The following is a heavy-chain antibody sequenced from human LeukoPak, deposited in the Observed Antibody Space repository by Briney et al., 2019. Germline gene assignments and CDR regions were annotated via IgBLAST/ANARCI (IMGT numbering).Heavy chain of an antibody. D-gene: IGHD2-15*01. CDR3: ARDRRYCSGGSCYFDYFFDY. CDR1: GFTFNSYA. V-gene: IGHV3-30-3*01. Sequence: GRSLRLSCAASGFTFNSYAVHWVRQAPGKGLEWVAVISYDGSINFYAASVKGRFTISGDNSKNTLYLQMNSLRAEDTALYFCARDRRYCSGGSCYFDYFFDYWGQGTLVTVSS. CDR2: ISYDGSIN. J-gene: IGHJ4*02.